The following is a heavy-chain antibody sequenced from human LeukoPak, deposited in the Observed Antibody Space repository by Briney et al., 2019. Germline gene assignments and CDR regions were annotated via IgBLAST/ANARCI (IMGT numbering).Heavy chain of an antibody. V-gene: IGHV4-59*11. CDR3: ARPPDYYDSLNWFDP. CDR1: GGSFINHS. J-gene: IGHJ5*02. D-gene: IGHD3-22*01. CDR2: IFFRGTT. Sequence: SETLSLTCTVSGGSFINHSWNWIRQSPGKGLEWIGYIFFRGTTYYNPSFQSRVTISVDTSKSHFSLELRSVTAADTAVYYCARPPDYYDSLNWFDPWGQGTLVTVSS.